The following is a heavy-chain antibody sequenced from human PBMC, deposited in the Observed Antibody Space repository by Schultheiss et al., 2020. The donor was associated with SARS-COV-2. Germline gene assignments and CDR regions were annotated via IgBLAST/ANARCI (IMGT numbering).Heavy chain of an antibody. D-gene: IGHD3-22*01. V-gene: IGHV3-11*01. CDR2: ISSSGCSI. CDR3: ARGHSSGYYNYFDY. Sequence: GGSLRLSCVASGFTFSDYYMSWIRQAPGKGLEWVSYISSSGCSIYYVDSVKGRFTISRDNAEKSLYLQMNSLRAEDTAVYCCARGHSSGYYNYFDYWGQGTLVTVSS. J-gene: IGHJ4*02. CDR1: GFTFSDYY.